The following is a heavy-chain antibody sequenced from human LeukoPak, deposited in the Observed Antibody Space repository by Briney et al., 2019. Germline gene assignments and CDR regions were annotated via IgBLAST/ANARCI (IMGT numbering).Heavy chain of an antibody. CDR1: GYGFRCFG. V-gene: IGHV1-18*01. J-gene: IGHJ4*02. CDR3: TRDLGDAPGSFFDY. Sequence: ASVKDSCKGFGYGFRCFGVSWVRQAPGQGLEWMGWVSDYNGKSDYAQKVQGRVTMTTDTSTSTAYMELRSLRSDDTAVYYCTRDLGDAPGSFFDYWGQGTLVTVSS. CDR2: VSDYNGKS. D-gene: IGHD3-16*01.